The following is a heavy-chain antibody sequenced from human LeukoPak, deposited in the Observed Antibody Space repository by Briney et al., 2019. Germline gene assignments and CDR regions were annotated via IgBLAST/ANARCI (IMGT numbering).Heavy chain of an antibody. J-gene: IGHJ3*02. Sequence: ASVKVSCKVSGYTLTELSMHWVRQAPGKGLEWMGGFDPEDGETIYAQKFQGRVTMTEDTSTDTAYMELSSPRSEDTAVYYCATEGPPLPGYCSGGSCYSGAFDIGGQGTMVTVSS. CDR3: ATEGPPLPGYCSGGSCYSGAFDI. V-gene: IGHV1-24*01. CDR1: GYTLTELS. D-gene: IGHD2-15*01. CDR2: FDPEDGET.